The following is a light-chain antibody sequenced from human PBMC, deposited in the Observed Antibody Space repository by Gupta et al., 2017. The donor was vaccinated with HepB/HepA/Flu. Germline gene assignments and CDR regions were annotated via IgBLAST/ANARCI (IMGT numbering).Light chain of an antibody. V-gene: IGKV1-16*01. CDR1: QGVGKS. CDR2: ATS. CDR3: QQYKSHPLT. Sequence: DVQVTQSPSSLSASVGDRVTITCRASQGVGKSLAWYQQRPGKAPKSLIYATSSLQSGVPSRFSGSGSGTDFTLTISSLQPEDFAIYYCQQYKSHPLTSGGGTKVEIK. J-gene: IGKJ4*01.